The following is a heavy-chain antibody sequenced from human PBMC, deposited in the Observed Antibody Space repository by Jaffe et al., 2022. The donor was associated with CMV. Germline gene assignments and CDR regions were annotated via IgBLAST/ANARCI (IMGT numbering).Heavy chain of an antibody. J-gene: IGHJ4*02. Sequence: QLQLQESGPGLVKPSETLSLTCTVSGGSISSSSYYWGWIRQPPGKGLEWIGSIYYSGSTYYNPSLKSRVTISVDTSKNQFSLKLSSVTAADTAVYYCARIAREHPDPDYWGQGTLVTVSS. D-gene: IGHD1-1*01. V-gene: IGHV4-39*01. CDR3: ARIAREHPDPDY. CDR2: IYYSGST. CDR1: GGSISSSSYY.